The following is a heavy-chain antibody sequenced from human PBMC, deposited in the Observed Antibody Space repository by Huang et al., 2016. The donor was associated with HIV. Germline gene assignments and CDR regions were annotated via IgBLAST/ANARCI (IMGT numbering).Heavy chain of an antibody. CDR1: GYTFTSYA. V-gene: IGHV7-4-1*02. Sequence: QVQLVQSGSELKKPGASVKVSCKASGYTFTSYAVNWVRQAPGQGLEWMGWSNTNTGDPTDAPGFTVRFGFSLDTAVSTAYLQISSLKAEDTAVYYCARGGNMIFGVNLVGANDYWGQGTLVTVSS. CDR2: SNTNTGDP. J-gene: IGHJ4*02. D-gene: IGHD3-3*01. CDR3: ARGGNMIFGVNLVGANDY.